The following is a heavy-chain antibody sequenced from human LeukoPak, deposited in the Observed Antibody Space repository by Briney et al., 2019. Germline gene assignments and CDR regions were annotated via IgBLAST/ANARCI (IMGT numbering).Heavy chain of an antibody. CDR1: GFTFSSYW. CDR3: AKEGAYPIITYDS. CDR2: IKRDGDEK. J-gene: IGHJ5*01. Sequence: GGSLRLSCAASGFTFSSYWMNWVRQAPGKGLEWVANIKRDGDEKNYVDSVKGRFSISRDNAKNSLYLQMDSLRAEDTAVYYCAKEGAYPIITYDSWGQGALVTVSS. V-gene: IGHV3-7*01. D-gene: IGHD3-10*01.